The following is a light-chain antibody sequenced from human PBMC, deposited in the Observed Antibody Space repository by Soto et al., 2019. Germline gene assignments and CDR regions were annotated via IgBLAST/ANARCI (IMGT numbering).Light chain of an antibody. CDR1: QTVSSS. V-gene: IGKV3-11*01. CDR3: QQHINWPLT. Sequence: PGERAPLSCRASQTVSSSLAWYQQKPGQAPRLLIYEASNRATGIPARFSGSGSGADFTLTISSLEPEDFALYYCQQHINWPLTFGGGTKVDIK. CDR2: EAS. J-gene: IGKJ4*01.